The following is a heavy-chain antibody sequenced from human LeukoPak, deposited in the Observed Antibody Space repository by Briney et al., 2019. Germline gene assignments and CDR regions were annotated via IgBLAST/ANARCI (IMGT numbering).Heavy chain of an antibody. CDR2: IYSGGST. CDR1: GFTVSSNY. CDR3: ARGLLSSRVGPFGDAFDI. V-gene: IGHV3-66*02. J-gene: IGHJ3*02. Sequence: GGSLRLSCAASGFTVSSNYMSWVRQAPGKGLEWVSVIYSGGSTYYADSVKGRFTISRDNSKNTLYLQMNSLRAEDTAVYYCARGLLSSRVGPFGDAFDIWGQGTMVTVSS. D-gene: IGHD6-13*01.